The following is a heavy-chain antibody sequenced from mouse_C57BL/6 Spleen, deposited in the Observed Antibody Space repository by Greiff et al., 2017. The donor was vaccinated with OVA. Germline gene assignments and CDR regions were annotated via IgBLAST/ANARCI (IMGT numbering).Heavy chain of an antibody. CDR1: GYAFSGYW. CDR2: IYPGDGDT. J-gene: IGHJ4*01. D-gene: IGHD1-1*01. Sequence: VQLQQSGAELVKPGASVKISCKASGYAFSGYWMNWVKQRPGKGLEWIGQIYPGDGDTNYNGKFKGKATLTADKSSSTAYMQLSSLTSEDSAVYFCARADGSSHYYAMDYWGQGTSVTVSS. CDR3: ARADGSSHYYAMDY. V-gene: IGHV1-80*01.